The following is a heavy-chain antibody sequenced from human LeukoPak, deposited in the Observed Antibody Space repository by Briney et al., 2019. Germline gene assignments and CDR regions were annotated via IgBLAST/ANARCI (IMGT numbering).Heavy chain of an antibody. Sequence: SETLSLTCTVSGGSISSYYWGWIRQPPGKGLEWIGSIYYTGSSYYNPSLKSRVTILVDTSKNQFSLKLSSVTAADTAVYYCARGHSPVTTKVSYFQHWGQGTLVTVSS. V-gene: IGHV4-39*07. D-gene: IGHD4-17*01. CDR1: GGSISSYY. CDR3: ARGHSPVTTKVSYFQH. CDR2: IYYTGSS. J-gene: IGHJ1*01.